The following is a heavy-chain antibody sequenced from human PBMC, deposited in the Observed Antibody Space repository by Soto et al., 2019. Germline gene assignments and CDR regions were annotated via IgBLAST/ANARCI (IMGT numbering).Heavy chain of an antibody. Sequence: EVQLLESGGGLVQPGGSLRLSCAASGFTFSSYAMSWVRQAPGKGLEWVSAISGSGGSTYYADSVKGRFTISRDNSKNTLNQQMNSLRAEDPAVYYCAKGHRHYYYYGMDVWGKGTTVTVSS. V-gene: IGHV3-23*01. CDR1: GFTFSSYA. J-gene: IGHJ6*04. CDR2: ISGSGGST. CDR3: AKGHRHYYYYGMDV.